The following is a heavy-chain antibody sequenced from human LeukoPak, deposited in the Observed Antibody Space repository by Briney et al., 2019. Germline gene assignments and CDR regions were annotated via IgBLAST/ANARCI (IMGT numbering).Heavy chain of an antibody. CDR2: IYPGDSDT. J-gene: IGHJ3*02. V-gene: IGHV5-51*01. Sequence: GESLKISCKGSGYTLTNDWIGWVRQMPGKGLEWMGIIYPGDSDTRYSPSFQGQVTISADKSISTAYLQWSSLKASDTAMYYCARLREMATIFDAFDIWGQGTMVTVSS. CDR1: GYTLTNDW. CDR3: ARLREMATIFDAFDI. D-gene: IGHD5-24*01.